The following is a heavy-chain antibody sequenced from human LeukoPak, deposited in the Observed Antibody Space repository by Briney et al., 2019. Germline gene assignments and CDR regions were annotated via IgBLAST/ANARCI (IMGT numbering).Heavy chain of an antibody. Sequence: ASVKVSCKASGGTFSSYAISWVRQAPGKGLEWMGGFDPEDGETIYAQKFQGRVTMTEDTSTDTAYMELSSLRSEDTAVYYCATRARIVVVPAARNAFDIWGQGTMVTVSS. J-gene: IGHJ3*02. CDR2: FDPEDGET. V-gene: IGHV1-24*01. D-gene: IGHD2-2*01. CDR3: ATRARIVVVPAARNAFDI. CDR1: GGTFSSYA.